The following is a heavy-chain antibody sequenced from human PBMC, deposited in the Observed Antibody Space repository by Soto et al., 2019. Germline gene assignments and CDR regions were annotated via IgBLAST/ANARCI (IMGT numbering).Heavy chain of an antibody. D-gene: IGHD3-22*01. CDR2: ISAYNGNT. CDR1: GYTFTSYG. Sequence: SGKVSCKASGYTFTSYGISWVRQAPGQGLEWMGWISAYNGNTNYAQKLQGRVTMTTDTSTSTAYMELRSLRSDDTAVYYCARDPGSYYYDSSGRFDPWGQGTLVTGSS. V-gene: IGHV1-18*01. CDR3: ARDPGSYYYDSSGRFDP. J-gene: IGHJ5*02.